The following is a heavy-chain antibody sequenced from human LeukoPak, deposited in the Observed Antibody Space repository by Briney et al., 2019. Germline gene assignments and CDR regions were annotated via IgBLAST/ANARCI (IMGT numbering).Heavy chain of an antibody. CDR1: GSSTSSGGYS. CDR3: ARGADNYFDY. V-gene: IGHV4-30-2*01. CDR2: IYHSGST. J-gene: IGHJ4*02. Sequence: PSETLSLTCAVSGSSTSSGGYSWSWIRQPPGKGLEWIGYIYHSGSTYYNPSLKSRVTISVDRSKNQFSLKLSSVTAADTAVYYCARGADNYFDYWGQGTLVTVSS.